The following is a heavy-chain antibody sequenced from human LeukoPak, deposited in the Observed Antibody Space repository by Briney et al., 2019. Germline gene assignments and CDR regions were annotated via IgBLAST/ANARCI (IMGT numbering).Heavy chain of an antibody. CDR1: GFTFSNAW. D-gene: IGHD3-22*01. V-gene: IGHV3-15*01. CDR3: TTAMIVVVSVAY. CDR2: IKSKTDGGTT. Sequence: GGSLRLSCAASGFTFSNAWMSWVRQAPGKGLEWVGRIKSKTDGGTTDYAAPVKGRFTISRDDSKNTLYLQMNSLKTEDTAVYYCTTAMIVVVSVAYWGQGTLVTVSS. J-gene: IGHJ4*02.